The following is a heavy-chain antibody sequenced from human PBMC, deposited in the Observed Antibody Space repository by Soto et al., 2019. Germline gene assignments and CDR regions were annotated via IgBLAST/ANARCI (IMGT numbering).Heavy chain of an antibody. CDR3: ARDGAYFDY. J-gene: IGHJ4*02. D-gene: IGHD3-16*01. CDR2: ISAYHGNR. CDR1: VYTFTSYG. Sequence: HVQMVQSGAEVEKPGASVKVSCKDYVYTFTSYGISWVRQAPGQGPEWMGWISAYHGNRNYAQKFQGRVTMTTDTSTSTAYLELRSLRSDDTAIYYCARDGAYFDYWGQGTLVTVFS. V-gene: IGHV1-18*01.